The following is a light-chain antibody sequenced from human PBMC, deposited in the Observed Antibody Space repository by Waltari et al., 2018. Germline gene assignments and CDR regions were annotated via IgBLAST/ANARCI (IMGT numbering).Light chain of an antibody. CDR3: NSFTDTASWV. CDR2: DVH. J-gene: IGLJ3*02. Sequence: QSALTQPASVSGSPGESITISCTGTSRDVGGHNHVSWYQHHPGKAPNLIIHDVHKQPSGVSNRFSGSKSDTTASLTISGLQAEDEADYYCNSFTDTASWVFCGGTKLTVL. CDR1: SRDVGGHNH. V-gene: IGLV2-14*03.